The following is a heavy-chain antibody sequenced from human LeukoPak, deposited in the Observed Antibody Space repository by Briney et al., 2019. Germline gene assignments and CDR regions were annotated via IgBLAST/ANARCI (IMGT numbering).Heavy chain of an antibody. D-gene: IGHD6-13*01. CDR3: ARRIAASGPYFDY. Sequence: SETLSLTCAVYGGSFSGYYWSWIRQPPGKGLEWIGEINHSGSTYSNPSLKSRVTISVDTSKNQFSLKLSSVTAADTAVYYCARRIAASGPYFDYWGQGTLVTVSS. CDR1: GGSFSGYY. CDR2: INHSGST. J-gene: IGHJ4*02. V-gene: IGHV4-34*01.